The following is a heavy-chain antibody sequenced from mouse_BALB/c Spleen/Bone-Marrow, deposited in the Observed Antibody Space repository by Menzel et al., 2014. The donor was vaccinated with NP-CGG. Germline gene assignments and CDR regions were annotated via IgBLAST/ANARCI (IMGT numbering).Heavy chain of an antibody. J-gene: IGHJ3*01. Sequence: QVQLKESGPELVKPGALVKISCKASGYTFTSYDINWVNQRPGQGLEWIGWIYPGDGSTKYNEKFKGKATLTADKSSSTAYMQLSSLTSENSAVYFCARSGDSSGYGFAYWGQGTLVTVSA. CDR1: GYTFTSYD. CDR2: IYPGDGST. CDR3: ARSGDSSGYGFAY. D-gene: IGHD3-2*01. V-gene: IGHV1S56*01.